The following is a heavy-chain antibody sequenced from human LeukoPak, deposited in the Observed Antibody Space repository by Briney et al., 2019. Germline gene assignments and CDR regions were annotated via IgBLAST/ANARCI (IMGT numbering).Heavy chain of an antibody. CDR1: GGTFSSYA. D-gene: IGHD1-26*01. CDR3: ARDGGYSHYYYYGMDV. V-gene: IGHV1-2*02. J-gene: IGHJ6*02. Sequence: ASVKVSCKASGGTFSSYAISWVRQAPGQGLEWMGWINPNSGGTNYAQKFQGRVTMTSDTSISTAYMELRSLRSDDTAVYYCARDGGYSHYYYYGMDVWGQGTTVTVSS. CDR2: INPNSGGT.